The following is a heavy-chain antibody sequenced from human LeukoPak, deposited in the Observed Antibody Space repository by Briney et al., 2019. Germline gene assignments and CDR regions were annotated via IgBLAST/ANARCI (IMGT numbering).Heavy chain of an antibody. Sequence: PGGSLRLSCTGSGFTFGDYPMSWVRQAPGKGLEWVSTIADAGTYYADSVKGRFIISRDNSKNMLYLQLNSLRADDTAMYYCARNLGPFDVRGHGTMVTVSS. J-gene: IGHJ3*01. CDR2: IADAGT. CDR1: GFTFGDYP. V-gene: IGHV3-23*01. D-gene: IGHD3-16*01. CDR3: ARNLGPFDV.